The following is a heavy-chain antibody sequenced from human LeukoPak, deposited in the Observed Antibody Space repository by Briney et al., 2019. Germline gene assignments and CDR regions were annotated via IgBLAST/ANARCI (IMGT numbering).Heavy chain of an antibody. D-gene: IGHD1-26*01. J-gene: IGHJ4*02. CDR1: GGSISNYY. V-gene: IGHV4-59*08. CDR2: IYYSGST. CDR3: ARGRSLYFDY. Sequence: ASETLSLTCTVSGGSISNYYWSWIRQPPGKGLEWIGYIYYSGSTNYNPSLKSRVTISVDTSENHFSLKLSSVTAADTAVYYCARGRSLYFDYWAREPWSPSPQ.